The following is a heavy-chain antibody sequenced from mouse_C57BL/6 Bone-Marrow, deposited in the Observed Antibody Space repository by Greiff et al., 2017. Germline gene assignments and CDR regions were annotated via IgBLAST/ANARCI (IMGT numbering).Heavy chain of an antibody. CDR2: IYPRDGST. CDR1: GYTFTSYD. V-gene: IGHV1-85*01. CDR3: EREGGSSYYYFDY. D-gene: IGHD1-1*01. J-gene: IGHJ2*01. Sequence: VQLQQSGPELVKPGASVKLSCKASGYTFTSYDINWVKQRPGQGLEWIGWIYPRDGSTKYNEKFKGKATLTVDTSSSTAYMEPPSLTSEDSAVYFGEREGGSSYYYFDYWGQGPTLTVSS.